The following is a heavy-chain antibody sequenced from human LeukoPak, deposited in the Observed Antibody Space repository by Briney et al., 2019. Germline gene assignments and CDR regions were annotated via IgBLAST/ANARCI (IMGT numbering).Heavy chain of an antibody. V-gene: IGHV4-61*02. CDR3: ALSSVPEEMATDY. J-gene: IGHJ4*02. CDR2: IYTSGST. CDR1: GGSISSGSYY. Sequence: PSETLSLTCTVSGGSISSGSYYWSWIRQPAGKGLEWIGRIYTSGSTNYNPSLKSRVTISVDTSKNQFSLKLSSVTAADTAVYYCALSSVPEEMATDYWGQGTLVTVSS. D-gene: IGHD5-24*01.